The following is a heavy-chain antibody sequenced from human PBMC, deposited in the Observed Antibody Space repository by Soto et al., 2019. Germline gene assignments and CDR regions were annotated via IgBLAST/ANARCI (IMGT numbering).Heavy chain of an antibody. CDR3: AKDLTLRIVGAWGHYFEY. CDR1: GFTFSSFA. V-gene: IGHV3-30-3*01. J-gene: IGHJ4*02. CDR2: ISYDGSNT. D-gene: IGHD1-26*01. Sequence: QVQLVESGGGVLQPGRSLRLSCAASGFTFSSFAMHWVRQAPGKGLEWVAFISYDGSNTYYADSVKGRVTISRDNSKKTVYLEINSLRAEDTAVYHCAKDLTLRIVGAWGHYFEYWGQGTLVTVSS.